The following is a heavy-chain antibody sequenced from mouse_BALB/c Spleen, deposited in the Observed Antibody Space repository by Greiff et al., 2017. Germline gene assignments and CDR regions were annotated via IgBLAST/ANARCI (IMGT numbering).Heavy chain of an antibody. CDR2: INPSSGYT. CDR3: ARGYYGSSRYAMDY. D-gene: IGHD1-1*01. CDR1: GYTFTSYT. J-gene: IGHJ4*01. V-gene: IGHV1-4*02. Sequence: VQLQQSAADLARPGASVKMSCKASGYTFTSYTMHWVKQRPGQGLEWIGYINPSSGYTEYNQKFKDKTTLTADKSSSTAYMQLSSLTSEDSAVYYCARGYYGSSRYAMDYWGQGTSVTVSS.